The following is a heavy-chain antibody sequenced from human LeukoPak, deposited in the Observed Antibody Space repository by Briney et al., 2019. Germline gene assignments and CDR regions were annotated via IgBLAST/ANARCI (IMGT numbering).Heavy chain of an antibody. CDR2: INPNGGGI. J-gene: IGHJ5*02. V-gene: IGHV1-2*02. CDR3: ARDESSVGHPGGNWFDP. Sequence: GASVKVSCKASGYIFTDYYIHWVRQAPGRGLEWMGFINPNGGGIHYSQKFRGRVTMTRDTSINTIYMELTSLRSDDTAVYYCARDESSVGHPGGNWFDPWGQGTLVTVSS. CDR1: GYIFTDYY. D-gene: IGHD3-10*01.